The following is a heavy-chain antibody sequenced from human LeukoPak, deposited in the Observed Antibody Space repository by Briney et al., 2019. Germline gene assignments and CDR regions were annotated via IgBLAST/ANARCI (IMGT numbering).Heavy chain of an antibody. CDR1: GGSFSGYY. J-gene: IGHJ4*02. CDR2: INHSGST. CDR3: ARCRVATILSGSYPFDY. D-gene: IGHD1-26*01. V-gene: IGHV4-34*01. Sequence: SETLSLTCAVYGGSFSGYYCSSIRQPPGKGLEWIGEINHSGSTNYNASLKSRVTISVATSKNQFSLKLSSVTAADTAVYYCARCRVATILSGSYPFDYWGQGTLVTVSS.